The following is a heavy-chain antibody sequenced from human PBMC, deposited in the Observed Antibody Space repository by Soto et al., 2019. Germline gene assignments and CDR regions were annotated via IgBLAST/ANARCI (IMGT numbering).Heavy chain of an antibody. Sequence: SQTLSLTCAISGDSVSSTSTAWSWIRQTPSRGLEWLGRTYYRSKWYSDYAVSVKSRITINPDTSKNQFSLQLNSVTPEDTAVYYCARGSYYSGWVWGQGTLVTVSS. D-gene: IGHD6-19*01. CDR1: GDSVSSTSTA. CDR3: ARGSYYSGWV. V-gene: IGHV6-1*01. CDR2: TYYRSKWYS. J-gene: IGHJ4*02.